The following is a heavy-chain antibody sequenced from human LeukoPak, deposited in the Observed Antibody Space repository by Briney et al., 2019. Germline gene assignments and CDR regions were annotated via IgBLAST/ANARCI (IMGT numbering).Heavy chain of an antibody. CDR2: TYYRSKWYL. CDR3: ARGLDP. V-gene: IGHV6-1*01. Sequence: SQTLSLTCAISGDSVSSNSAAWYWIRQSPSRGLEWLGRTYYRSKWYLDYAESVKSRIIINPDTSKNQFSLQLNSVTAADTAVYYCARGLDPWGQGTLVTVSS. CDR1: GDSVSSNSAA. J-gene: IGHJ5*02.